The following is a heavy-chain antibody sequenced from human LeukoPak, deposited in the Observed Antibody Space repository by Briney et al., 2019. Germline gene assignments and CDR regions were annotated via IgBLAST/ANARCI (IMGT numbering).Heavy chain of an antibody. J-gene: IGHJ2*01. Sequence: SETLSLTCTVSGGSISSYYWSWIRQPPGKGLEWIGYIYYSGSTHYNPSLKSRATLSVDRSKNQFSLKLTSVTAADTAVYYCANRGSIADWYFDLWGRGTLVTVSS. V-gene: IGHV4-59*01. CDR1: GGSISSYY. CDR3: ANRGSIADWYFDL. D-gene: IGHD6-6*01. CDR2: IYYSGST.